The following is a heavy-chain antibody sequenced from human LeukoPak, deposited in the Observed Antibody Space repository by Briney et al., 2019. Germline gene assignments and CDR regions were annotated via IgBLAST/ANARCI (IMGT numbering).Heavy chain of an antibody. D-gene: IGHD6-25*01. CDR2: VSGSGGST. Sequence: GGPLRLSCAASGFTFSSYAMSWVRQPPGKGLEWVSAVSGSGGSTYYADSVKGRFTISRDNSKNTLYLQMSSLRAEDTAVYYCAKDGGSAPTFIDFWGQGTLVTVSS. CDR3: AKDGGSAPTFIDF. V-gene: IGHV3-23*01. J-gene: IGHJ4*02. CDR1: GFTFSSYA.